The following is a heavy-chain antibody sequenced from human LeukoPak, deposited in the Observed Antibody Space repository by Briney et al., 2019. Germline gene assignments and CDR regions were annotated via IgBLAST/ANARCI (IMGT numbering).Heavy chain of an antibody. Sequence: PSETLSLTCTVSGGSISSGAYYWSWIRQPPGKGLEWIGYIYHSGSTYYNPSLNSRVTISVDRSRNQFSLKLTSVTAADTAVYYCARDLGYSGSYFVYWGQGTLVTVSS. D-gene: IGHD1-26*01. CDR2: IYHSGST. CDR1: GGSISSGAYY. V-gene: IGHV4-30-2*01. J-gene: IGHJ4*02. CDR3: ARDLGYSGSYFVY.